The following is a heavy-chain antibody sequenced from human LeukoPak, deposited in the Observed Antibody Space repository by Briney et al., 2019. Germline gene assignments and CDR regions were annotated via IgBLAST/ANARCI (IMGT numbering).Heavy chain of an antibody. Sequence: GGSLRLSCAASGFTFSNYWMSWVRQAPGKGLEWVAIIKQDGGAKYYVDSVKGRFTISRDNAKNSLYLQMNSLRAEDTAVYYCARDGSSDFDYWGQGTLVTVSS. V-gene: IGHV3-7*01. J-gene: IGHJ4*02. CDR2: IKQDGGAK. CDR3: ARDGSSDFDY. CDR1: GFTFSNYW. D-gene: IGHD1-26*01.